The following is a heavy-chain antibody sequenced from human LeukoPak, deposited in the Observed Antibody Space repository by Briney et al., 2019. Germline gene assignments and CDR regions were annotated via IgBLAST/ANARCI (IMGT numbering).Heavy chain of an antibody. D-gene: IGHD3-22*01. CDR1: GASISSGNYG. CDR3: ARVTTGGYYNC. J-gene: IGHJ4*02. CDR2: IYGTGST. V-gene: IGHV4-61*02. Sequence: SQTLSPTRSVSGASISSGNYGWTWIRQPAGKGLEWIGRIYGTGSTNYNPSLKSRVTISVDTSKNQCSLRVGSVTAADTAVYYCARVTTGGYYNCWGQGTLVTVS.